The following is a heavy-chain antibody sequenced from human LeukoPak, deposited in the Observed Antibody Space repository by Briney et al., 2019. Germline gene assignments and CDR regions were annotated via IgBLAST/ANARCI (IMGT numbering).Heavy chain of an antibody. V-gene: IGHV4-59*01. CDR1: GGSISTYY. D-gene: IGHD6-6*01. J-gene: IGHJ4*02. Sequence: SETLSLTCTASGGSISTYYWSWIRQPPGKGLEWLGYILYTGSTNYNPSLKSRVTMSIDTSKNQFSLKLSSVTAADTAVYYSTRTYSSSSIDYWGQGALVTVSS. CDR2: ILYTGST. CDR3: TRTYSSSSIDY.